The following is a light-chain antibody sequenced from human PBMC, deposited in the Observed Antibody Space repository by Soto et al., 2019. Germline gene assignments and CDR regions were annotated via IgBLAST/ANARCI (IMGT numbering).Light chain of an antibody. Sequence: QSALTQPASVSGSPGQSITISCTGTSSDVGSDNLVSWYQQLPGKAPKLMIYEGSKRPSGVPNRFSGSKSGNTASLTISGLQAEDEADYYCCSYEGSSTYTFGGGTKLTVL. CDR3: CSYEGSSTYT. CDR1: SSDVGSDNL. V-gene: IGLV2-23*01. J-gene: IGLJ2*01. CDR2: EGS.